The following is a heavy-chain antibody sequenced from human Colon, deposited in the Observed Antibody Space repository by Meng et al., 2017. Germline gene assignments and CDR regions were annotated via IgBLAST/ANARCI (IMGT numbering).Heavy chain of an antibody. CDR1: GGSIKSGGYH. CDR2: MSDSGTT. CDR3: ARDTLYGTDY. V-gene: IGHV4-31*03. D-gene: IGHD4-17*01. J-gene: IGHJ4*02. Sequence: QVHLHESGPGPVRPPDYLSLVCTVSGGSIKSGGYHWSWVRQHPGKGLEYIGFMSDSGTTDYNPSLRSRVSISEIGSSKNQFSLTLRSVTAADTATYFCARDTLYGTDYWGQGVLVTVSS.